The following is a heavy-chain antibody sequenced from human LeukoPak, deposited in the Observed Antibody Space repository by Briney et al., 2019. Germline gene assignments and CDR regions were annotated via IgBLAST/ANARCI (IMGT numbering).Heavy chain of an antibody. CDR2: TSSYSSAI. Sequence: PGGSLRLSCAASGFTFGSYSMNWVRQAPGQGLEWVSYTSSYSSAIYYADSVKGRFTISRDNAKTSLYLQMNSLRAEDTAVYYCARTASSGSLLDYWGQGTLVTVSS. V-gene: IGHV3-48*01. D-gene: IGHD3-22*01. J-gene: IGHJ4*02. CDR3: ARTASSGSLLDY. CDR1: GFTFGSYS.